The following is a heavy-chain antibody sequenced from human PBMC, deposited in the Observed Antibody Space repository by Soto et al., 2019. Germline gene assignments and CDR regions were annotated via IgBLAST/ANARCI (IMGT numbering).Heavy chain of an antibody. D-gene: IGHD6-19*01. CDR3: ARTRAVWFDP. CDR2: IYYSGST. Sequence: QLQLQESGPGLVKPSETLSLTCTVSGGSISSSSYYWGWIRQPPGKGLEWIGSIYYSGSTYYNPSLKSRVAISVDTSKNQFSLKLSSVTAADTAVYYCARTRAVWFDPWCQGTLVTVSS. V-gene: IGHV4-39*01. J-gene: IGHJ5*02. CDR1: GGSISSSSYY.